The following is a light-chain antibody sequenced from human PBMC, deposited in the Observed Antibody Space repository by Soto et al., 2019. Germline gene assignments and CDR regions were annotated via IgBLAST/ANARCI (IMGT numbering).Light chain of an antibody. V-gene: IGKV3-20*01. CDR2: GAS. J-gene: IGKJ1*01. Sequence: EIVLTQSPGTLSLSPGERATLSCRASQSVSNNYLAWYQQKPGQAPRLLIYGASNRATGIPDRFSGSGSGTEFTLTISSLRPDDFATYYCQQYNSYWTFGQGTKVDIK. CDR1: QSVSNNY. CDR3: QQYNSYWT.